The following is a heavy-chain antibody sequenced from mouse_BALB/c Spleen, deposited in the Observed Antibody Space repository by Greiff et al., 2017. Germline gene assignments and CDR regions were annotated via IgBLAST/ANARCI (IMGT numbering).Heavy chain of an antibody. CDR2: IWTGGGT. CDR1: GFSLTSYD. Sequence: QVQLKESGPGLVAPSQSLSITCTVSGFSLTSYDISWIRQPPGKGLEWLGVIWTGGGTNYNSAFMSRLSISKDNSKSQVFLKMNSLQTDDTAIYYCVRDRGLRSQYYYAMDYWGQGTSVTVSS. V-gene: IGHV2-9-2*01. D-gene: IGHD1-1*01. J-gene: IGHJ4*01. CDR3: VRDRGLRSQYYYAMDY.